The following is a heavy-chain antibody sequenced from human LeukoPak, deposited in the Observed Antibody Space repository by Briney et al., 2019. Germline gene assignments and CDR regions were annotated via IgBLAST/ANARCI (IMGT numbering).Heavy chain of an antibody. V-gene: IGHV3-21*01. D-gene: IGHD3-10*01. CDR3: VRRGLIETEYLER. CDR2: ISSSSSYI. Sequence: GGSLRLSRAASGFTFSSYSMNWVRQAPGKGLEWVSSISSSSSYIYYADSVKGRFTISRDNAKNSLYLQMNSLRAEDTAVYYCVRRGLIETEYLERWGQGTLVIVSS. CDR1: GFTFSSYS. J-gene: IGHJ1*01.